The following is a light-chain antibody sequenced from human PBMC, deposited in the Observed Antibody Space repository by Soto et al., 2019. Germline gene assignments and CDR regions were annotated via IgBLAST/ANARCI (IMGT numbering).Light chain of an antibody. J-gene: IGKJ1*01. Sequence: EIVMTQSPATLSVSPGERATLSCRASQSVRSNLAWYQQKPGQAPRLLIYGISTRATGIPIRLSGSGSGTEFTLTISSLQSEDFAVYYCQRYNNWPPTFGQGTKVDIK. CDR2: GIS. V-gene: IGKV3-15*01. CDR1: QSVRSN. CDR3: QRYNNWPPT.